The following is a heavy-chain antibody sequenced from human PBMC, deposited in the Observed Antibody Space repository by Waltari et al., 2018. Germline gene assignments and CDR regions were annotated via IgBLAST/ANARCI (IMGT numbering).Heavy chain of an antibody. Sequence: QVQLQESGPGLVKPSETLSLTCAVSGYSISSAYYWGWIGQPPGKGLEWIGSIYHSGSTYYNPSLKSRVTISVDTSKNQFSLKLSSVTAADTAVYYCASGYSYGFYYFDYWGQGTLVTVSS. J-gene: IGHJ4*02. V-gene: IGHV4-38-2*01. D-gene: IGHD5-18*01. CDR1: GYSISSAYY. CDR2: IYHSGST. CDR3: ASGYSYGFYYFDY.